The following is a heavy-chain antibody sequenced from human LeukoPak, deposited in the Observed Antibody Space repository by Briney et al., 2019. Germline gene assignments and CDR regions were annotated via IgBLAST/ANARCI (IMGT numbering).Heavy chain of an antibody. V-gene: IGHV3-53*05. J-gene: IGHJ4*02. CDR3: AKDIGLRFLEWLSELDY. Sequence: GGSLRLSCAASGFTVGTNYMCWVRQAPGKGLEWVSLIYSGSSTYYANSVKGRFTISRDNSKNTVYLQMNSLRAEDTAVYYCAKDIGLRFLEWLSELDYWGQGTLVTVSS. CDR2: IYSGSST. D-gene: IGHD3-3*01. CDR1: GFTVGTNY.